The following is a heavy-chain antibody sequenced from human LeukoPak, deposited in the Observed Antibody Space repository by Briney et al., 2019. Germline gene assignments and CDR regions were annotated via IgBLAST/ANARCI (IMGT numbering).Heavy chain of an antibody. J-gene: IGHJ4*02. CDR1: GFTFSSYW. V-gene: IGHV3-7*03. Sequence: PGGSLRLSCAASGFTFSSYWMSWVRQAPGKGLEWVANIKKDGSEIYYVDSVKGRFTISRDNTKSSLYLQMNSLRAEDTAVYYCARGVGTDYWGQGTLVTVSS. CDR3: ARGVGTDY. D-gene: IGHD4-23*01. CDR2: IKKDGSEI.